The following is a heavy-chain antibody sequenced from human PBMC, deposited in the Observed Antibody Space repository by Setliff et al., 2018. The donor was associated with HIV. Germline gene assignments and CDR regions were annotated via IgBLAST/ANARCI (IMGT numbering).Heavy chain of an antibody. J-gene: IGHJ6*03. CDR3: ARHWLPYYYGSGSTFPYYMDV. D-gene: IGHD3-10*01. CDR1: GASIRGHY. CDR2: IYYSGNT. V-gene: IGHV4-59*08. Sequence: PSETLSLTCSVSGASIRGHYWSWIRQSPGKGLEWIGNIYYSGNTNYNPSFKSRVTISVDTSKNQFSLKLSSVTAADTAVYYCARHWLPYYYGSGSTFPYYMDVWGKGTTVTVSS.